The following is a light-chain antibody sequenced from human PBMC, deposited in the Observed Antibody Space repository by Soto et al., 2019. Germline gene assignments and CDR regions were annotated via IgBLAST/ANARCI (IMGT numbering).Light chain of an antibody. CDR3: QEAHSLLT. CDR1: QDISTW. CDR2: SAS. Sequence: DIQMTQSPSSVSASVGDRVTITCRASQDISTWLAWYQQKPGKAPQLLIYSASTLHSGVPPRFSGSGSGADFSLTITHLQPEDFATYFCQEAHSLLTFGGGTKVVIK. V-gene: IGKV1-12*01. J-gene: IGKJ4*01.